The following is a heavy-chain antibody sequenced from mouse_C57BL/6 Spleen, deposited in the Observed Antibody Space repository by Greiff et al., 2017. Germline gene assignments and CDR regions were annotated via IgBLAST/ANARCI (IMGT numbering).Heavy chain of an antibody. CDR1: GFNIKNTY. CDR2: IDPANGNT. V-gene: IGHV14-3*01. J-gene: IGHJ1*03. Sequence: EVKLMASVAELVRPGASVKLSCTASGFNIKNTYMHWVKQRPDQGLEWIGRIDPANGNTKYAPKFQGKATITADTSSNTAYLQLSSLTSEDTAIYYCARYYGSRGGYFDVWGTGTTVTVSS. CDR3: ARYYGSRGGYFDV. D-gene: IGHD1-1*01.